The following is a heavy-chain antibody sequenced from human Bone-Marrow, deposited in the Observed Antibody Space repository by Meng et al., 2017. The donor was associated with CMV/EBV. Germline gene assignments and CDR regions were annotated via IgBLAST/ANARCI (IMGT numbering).Heavy chain of an antibody. J-gene: IGHJ6*02. Sequence: GESLKISCAASGFTFSSYAMHWVRQAPGKGLEWVAVISYDGSNKYYGDSVEGRFTISRENSKNTLYLQMNSLRAEDTAVYYCAKDGRDIVVVPAALHYGMDVWGQGTTVTVSS. D-gene: IGHD2-2*02. CDR2: ISYDGSNK. CDR1: GFTFSSYA. V-gene: IGHV3-30-3*01. CDR3: AKDGRDIVVVPAALHYGMDV.